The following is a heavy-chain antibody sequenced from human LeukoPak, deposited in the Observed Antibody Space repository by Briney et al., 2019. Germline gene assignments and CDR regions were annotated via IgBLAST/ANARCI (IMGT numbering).Heavy chain of an antibody. Sequence: PGGSLRLSCAASGFTFSTYALHWVRQAPGKGLEFVSGVNSNGGNTYYANSVKGRFTISRDNSKNTLYLQMGSLTPEEMAVYHCARVILTGYYYDSWGQGTLVTVSS. D-gene: IGHD3-9*01. CDR1: GFTFSTYA. V-gene: IGHV3-64*01. J-gene: IGHJ4*02. CDR3: ARVILTGYYYDS. CDR2: VNSNGGNT.